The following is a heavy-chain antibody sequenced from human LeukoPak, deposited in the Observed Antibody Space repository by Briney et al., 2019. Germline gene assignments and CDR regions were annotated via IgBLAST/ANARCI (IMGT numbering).Heavy chain of an antibody. CDR2: ISYDGSNK. D-gene: IGHD6-19*01. V-gene: IGHV3-30-3*01. J-gene: IGHJ4*01. CDR3: ARALSIAVAGTAVDY. Sequence: SLRLSSAASGFTFSSYAMHWVRQAPGKGLEWVAVISYDGSNKDYADSVKGRYTIARDNSKNTLYLQMNSLRAEDTAVYYCARALSIAVAGTAVDYWGQGTLVTVSS. CDR1: GFTFSSYA.